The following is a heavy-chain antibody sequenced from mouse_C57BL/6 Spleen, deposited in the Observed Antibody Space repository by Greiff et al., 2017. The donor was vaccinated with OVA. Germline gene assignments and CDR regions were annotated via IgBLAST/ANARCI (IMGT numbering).Heavy chain of an antibody. Sequence: VQLQQSGPELVKPGASVKISCKASGYAFSSSWMNWVKQRPGKGLEWIGRIYPGDGDTNYNGKFKGKATLTADKSSSTAYMQLSSLTSEDSAVYFCARSGDYEFAYWGQGTLVTVSA. CDR2: IYPGDGDT. CDR3: ARSGDYEFAY. J-gene: IGHJ3*01. CDR1: GYAFSSSW. D-gene: IGHD2-4*01. V-gene: IGHV1-82*01.